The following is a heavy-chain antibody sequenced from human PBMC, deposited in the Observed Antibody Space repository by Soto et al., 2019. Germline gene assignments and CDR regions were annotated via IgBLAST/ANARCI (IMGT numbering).Heavy chain of an antibody. CDR3: ARVLPYCTNGVCSAPKRWFDP. CDR2: IYYSGST. V-gene: IGHV4-61*05. D-gene: IGHD2-8*01. Sequence: SETLCLRCTVVGDYSGTTHSHRAWNRQPPGKGLEWIGYIYYSGSTNYNPSLKSRVTISVDTSKNQFSLKLSSVTAADTAVYYCARVLPYCTNGVCSAPKRWFDPWGQGTLVTVSS. J-gene: IGHJ5*02. CDR1: GDYSGTTHSH.